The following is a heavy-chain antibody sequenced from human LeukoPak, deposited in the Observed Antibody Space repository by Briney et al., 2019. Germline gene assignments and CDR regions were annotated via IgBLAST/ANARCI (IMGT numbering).Heavy chain of an antibody. J-gene: IGHJ5*01. CDR1: GFTFSNSW. Sequence: GGSLRLSCAASGFTFSNSWMFWVRQVPGKGLVWVSYTNGDGRTTTYADSVRGRFTISRDNTKNTLYLQMNSLRVEDTAVYYCARVGSIAAAFVDSWGHGLLVTVSS. V-gene: IGHV3-74*01. D-gene: IGHD6-13*01. CDR2: TNGDGRTT. CDR3: ARVGSIAAAFVDS.